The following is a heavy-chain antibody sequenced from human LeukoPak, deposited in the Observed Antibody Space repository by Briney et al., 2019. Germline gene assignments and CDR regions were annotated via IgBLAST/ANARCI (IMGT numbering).Heavy chain of an antibody. J-gene: IGHJ3*02. Sequence: GGSLRLSCAASGFIFSSYWMSWVRQAPGKGLEWVANIKQDVSQKYYVDSVKGRFTISRDNAKNSLYLQMNSLRAEDTAVYYSARDESLGDLWSGYFDALDIWGQGTMVAVSS. CDR3: ARDESLGDLWSGYFDALDI. D-gene: IGHD3-3*01. V-gene: IGHV3-7*01. CDR1: GFIFSSYW. CDR2: IKQDVSQK.